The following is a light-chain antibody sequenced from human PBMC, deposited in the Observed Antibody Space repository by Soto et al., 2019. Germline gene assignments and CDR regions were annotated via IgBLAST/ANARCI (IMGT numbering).Light chain of an antibody. V-gene: IGKV1-39*01. CDR1: QSISRY. J-gene: IGKJ3*01. Sequence: DIQMTQSPSSLSASVGDRVTITCRASQSISRYLNWYQQKPGRAPKLLISAASSLQSGVPSRFSGSGSETDFTLTISSLQPEDFATYYCQQSYSSPRFGPGPKVEIK. CDR3: QQSYSSPR. CDR2: AAS.